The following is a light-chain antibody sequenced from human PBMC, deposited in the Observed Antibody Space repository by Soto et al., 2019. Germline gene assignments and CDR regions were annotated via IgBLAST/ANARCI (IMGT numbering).Light chain of an antibody. CDR1: QSASSSY. CDR2: GAS. J-gene: IGKJ2*01. V-gene: IGKV3-20*01. Sequence: EIVLTQSPGTLSLSPGERVTLSCRASQSASSSYLAWYQQKPGQAPRLLIYGASSRATGIPDRFSGSGSGTDFTLTISRLEPEDFAVYYCQHYGTSTPYIFVQGTKLEIK. CDR3: QHYGTSTPYI.